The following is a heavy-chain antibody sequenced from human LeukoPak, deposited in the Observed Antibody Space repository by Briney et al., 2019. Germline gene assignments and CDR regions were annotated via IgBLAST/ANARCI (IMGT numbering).Heavy chain of an antibody. V-gene: IGHV1-8*01. CDR2: MNPNSGNT. J-gene: IGHJ3*02. CDR3: VLLWFGESYDAFDI. CDR1: GYTFTSYD. D-gene: IGHD3-10*01. Sequence: VASVKVSCKASGYTFTSYDINWVRQATGQGLEWMGWMNPNSGNTGYAQKFQGRVTMTRNTSISTAYMELSSLRSEDTAVYYCVLLWFGESYDAFDIWGQGTMVTVSS.